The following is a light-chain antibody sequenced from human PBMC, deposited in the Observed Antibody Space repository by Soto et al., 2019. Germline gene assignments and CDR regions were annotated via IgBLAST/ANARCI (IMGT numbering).Light chain of an antibody. Sequence: QSALTQPPSASGSPGRSVTISCTGTSRDVGGYNYVSWYQQHPGKATKLMIYEVSKRPSGVPDRFSGSKSGNTASLTVSGLQAEDEADYYCSSYAGSNNFRYVFGTGTKVTVL. CDR1: SRDVGGYNY. CDR3: SSYAGSNNFRYV. CDR2: EVS. J-gene: IGLJ1*01. V-gene: IGLV2-8*01.